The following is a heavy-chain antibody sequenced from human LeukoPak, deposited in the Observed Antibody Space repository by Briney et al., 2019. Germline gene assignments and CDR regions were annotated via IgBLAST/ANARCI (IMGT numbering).Heavy chain of an antibody. Sequence: ASVKVSCKASGYTFTGYYMHWVRQAPGQGLERMGRINPNSGGTIYAQKFQGRVIMTRDTSISTPYMEMLRSDDTAVHYCASEGPGDLAYWGQGTLVTVSS. CDR3: ASEGPGDLAY. D-gene: IGHD4-17*01. J-gene: IGHJ4*02. CDR1: GYTFTGYY. CDR2: INPNSGGT. V-gene: IGHV1-2*06.